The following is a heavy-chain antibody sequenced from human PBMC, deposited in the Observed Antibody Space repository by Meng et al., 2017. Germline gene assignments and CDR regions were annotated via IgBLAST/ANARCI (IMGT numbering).Heavy chain of an antibody. J-gene: IGHJ3*02. Sequence: LSLTCAASGFTFSSYWMGWVRQAPGKGLEWVANIKQDGSEKYYVDSVKGRFTISRDNAKNSLYLQMNSLRAEDTAVYYCARDKRSKWELLHRDDAFDIWGQGTMVTVS. CDR1: GFTFSSYW. CDR2: IKQDGSEK. V-gene: IGHV3-7*01. CDR3: ARDKRSKWELLHRDDAFDI. D-gene: IGHD1-26*01.